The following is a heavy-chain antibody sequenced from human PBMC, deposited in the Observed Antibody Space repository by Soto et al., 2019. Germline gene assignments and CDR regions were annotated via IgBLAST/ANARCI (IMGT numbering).Heavy chain of an antibody. J-gene: IGHJ2*01. V-gene: IGHV1-69*13. CDR3: ARDPQGDPLYWYFDL. Sequence: GASVKVSCKASGGTFSSYAISWVRQAPGQGLEWMGGIIPIFGTANYAQKFQGRVTITADESTSTAYMELSSLRSEDTAVYYCARDPQGDPLYWYFDLWGRGTLVTVSS. CDR1: GGTFSSYA. CDR2: IIPIFGTA. D-gene: IGHD2-21*01.